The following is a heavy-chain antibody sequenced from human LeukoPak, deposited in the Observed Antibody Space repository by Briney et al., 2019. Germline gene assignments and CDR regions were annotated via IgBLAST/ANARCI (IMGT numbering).Heavy chain of an antibody. Sequence: SETLSLTCTVSGGSISSYYWSWIRQPAGKGLEWIGRIYTSGGTNYNPSLKSRVTISVDTSKNQFSLKLSSVTAADTAVYYCARHWYSSGWLSYFDYWGQGTLVTVSS. CDR2: IYTSGGT. CDR3: ARHWYSSGWLSYFDY. J-gene: IGHJ4*02. D-gene: IGHD6-19*01. CDR1: GGSISSYY. V-gene: IGHV4-4*07.